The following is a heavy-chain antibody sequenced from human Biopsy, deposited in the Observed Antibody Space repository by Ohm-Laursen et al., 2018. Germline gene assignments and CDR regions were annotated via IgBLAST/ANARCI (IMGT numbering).Heavy chain of an antibody. V-gene: IGHV4-39*01. J-gene: IGHJ4*02. D-gene: IGHD3-3*01. CDR2: VYYSGST. Sequence: SETLSLTCSVSGGSISSRNHYWGWLRQPPGKGLEWIGHVYYSGSTFYNSSLESRVTVSVDTSKNQFHLRLTSMSASDTAVYYCARHSLDDFWSGAHYYFDYWGLGTLVNVSS. CDR3: ARHSLDDFWSGAHYYFDY. CDR1: GGSISSRNHY.